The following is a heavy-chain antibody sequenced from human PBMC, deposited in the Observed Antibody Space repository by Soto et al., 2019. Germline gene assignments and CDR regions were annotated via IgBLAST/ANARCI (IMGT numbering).Heavy chain of an antibody. V-gene: IGHV4-59*01. J-gene: IGHJ6*03. D-gene: IGHD3-3*01. CDR2: IYYSGST. CDR1: GGSISSYY. CDR3: ARESRVTIFGVVTDYYMDV. Sequence: PLEILSLTCTVSGGSISSYYWSWIRQPPGKGLEWIGYIYYSGSTNYNPSLKSRVTISVDTSKNQFSLKLSSVTAADTAVYYCARESRVTIFGVVTDYYMDVWAKGPRSPSP.